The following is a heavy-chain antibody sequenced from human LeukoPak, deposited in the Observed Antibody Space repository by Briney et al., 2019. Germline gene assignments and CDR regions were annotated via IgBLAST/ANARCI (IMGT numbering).Heavy chain of an antibody. CDR1: GGTFSSYA. V-gene: IGHV1-69*04. Sequence: SVNVSCKASGGTFSSYAISWVRQAPGQGLEWMGRIIPILGIANYAQKFQGRVTIIADKYTSTAYMELSSLRSEDTAVYYCARDVTTVTTYPNYYYYGMDVWGQGTTVTVSS. D-gene: IGHD4-11*01. J-gene: IGHJ6*02. CDR2: IIPILGIA. CDR3: ARDVTTVTTYPNYYYYGMDV.